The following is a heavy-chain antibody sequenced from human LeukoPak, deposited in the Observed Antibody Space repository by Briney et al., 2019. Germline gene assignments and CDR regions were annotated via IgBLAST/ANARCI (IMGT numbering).Heavy chain of an antibody. Sequence: PSETLSLTCAVYGGSFSGYYWSWIRQPPGKGLEWIGEINHSGSINYNPSLKSRVTISVDTSKSQFSLKLSSVTAADTAVYYCARVQGQGIAAAGTFDPWGQGTLVTVSS. CDR2: INHSGSI. J-gene: IGHJ5*02. CDR1: GGSFSGYY. D-gene: IGHD6-13*01. CDR3: ARVQGQGIAAAGTFDP. V-gene: IGHV4-34*01.